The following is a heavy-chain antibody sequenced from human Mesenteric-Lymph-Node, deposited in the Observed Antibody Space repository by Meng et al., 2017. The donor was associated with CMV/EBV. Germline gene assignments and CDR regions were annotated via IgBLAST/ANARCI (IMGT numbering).Heavy chain of an antibody. D-gene: IGHD3/OR15-3a*01. CDR3: ARDRLDFWTGYFPNYFDF. Sequence: ASVKVSCKASGYTFTDHYIYWLRQAPGQRLEWMGWINPNNGGTNSAQKFLGRVTMTRDKSISTAYMVLTRLTSDDTAVYYCARDRLDFWTGYFPNYFDFWGQGTQVTVSS. CDR2: INPNNGGT. CDR1: GYTFTDHY. V-gene: IGHV1-2*02. J-gene: IGHJ4*02.